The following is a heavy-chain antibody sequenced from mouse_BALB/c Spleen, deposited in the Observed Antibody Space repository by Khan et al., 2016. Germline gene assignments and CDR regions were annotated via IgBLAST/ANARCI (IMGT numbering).Heavy chain of an antibody. V-gene: IGHV3-2*02. CDR1: GYSITSDYA. CDR2: IRYSGST. CDR3: TRSPTATRYFDV. J-gene: IGHJ1*01. D-gene: IGHD1-2*01. Sequence: EVQLQESGPGLVKLSQSLSLTCTVTGYSITSDYAWNWIRQFPGNKLEWMGYIRYSGSTTYNPSLKSRISITRDTSKNQFFLQLYSVTTADTATDYCTRSPTATRYFDVWGAGTTVTVSS.